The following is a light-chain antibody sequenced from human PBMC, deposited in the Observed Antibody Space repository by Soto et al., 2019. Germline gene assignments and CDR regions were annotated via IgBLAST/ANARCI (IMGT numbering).Light chain of an antibody. J-gene: IGKJ4*01. CDR3: QQSYSTPLT. Sequence: DIQMTQSPSSLSASVGDRVTITCRASQSISSYLNWYQQKPGKAPKLLIYAASSLQSGVPSRFSGSGSGTDFTLNISSLQPEDFETYYCQQSYSTPLTFGGGTKVHIK. CDR2: AAS. V-gene: IGKV1-39*01. CDR1: QSISSY.